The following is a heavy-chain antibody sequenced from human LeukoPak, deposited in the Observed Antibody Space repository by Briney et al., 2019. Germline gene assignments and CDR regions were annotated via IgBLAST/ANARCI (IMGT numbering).Heavy chain of an antibody. D-gene: IGHD5-24*01. J-gene: IGHJ6*02. CDR1: GFTFSDYY. CDR2: ISSSGSTI. Sequence: AGSLRLSCAASGFTFSDYYMSWIRQAPGKGLEWVSYISSSGSTIYYADSVKGRFTISRDNAKNSLYLQMNSLRAEDTAVYYCARELSRDGYGEGGAYYYYGMDVWGQGTTVTVSS. CDR3: ARELSRDGYGEGGAYYYYGMDV. V-gene: IGHV3-11*01.